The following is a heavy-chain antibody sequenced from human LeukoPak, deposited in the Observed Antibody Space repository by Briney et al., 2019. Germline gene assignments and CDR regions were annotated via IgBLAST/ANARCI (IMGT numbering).Heavy chain of an antibody. CDR1: GDSISSSTYY. D-gene: IGHD5-12*01. Sequence: PSETLSLTCNVSGDSISSSTYYWGWIRQPPGKGLEWIGSISHSGSTYYNSFLKSRVTISLDTSKNQFSLKLNSVTAADTAVYYCARDSWLLHIDFWGQGILVTVSS. CDR3: ARDSWLLHIDF. CDR2: ISHSGST. J-gene: IGHJ4*02. V-gene: IGHV4-39*07.